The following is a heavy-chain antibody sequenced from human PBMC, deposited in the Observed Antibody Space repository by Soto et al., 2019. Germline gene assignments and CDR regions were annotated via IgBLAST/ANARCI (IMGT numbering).Heavy chain of an antibody. Sequence: SETLSLTCTVSGGSISSSSYYWGWIRQPPGKGLEWIGTIYYSGSTYYNPSLKSRVTISVDTSKNQFSLKLSSVTAADTAVYYCARHGTVTTFLNWFDPWGQGTLVTVSS. D-gene: IGHD4-17*01. J-gene: IGHJ5*02. CDR2: IYYSGST. CDR3: ARHGTVTTFLNWFDP. CDR1: GGSISSSSYY. V-gene: IGHV4-39*01.